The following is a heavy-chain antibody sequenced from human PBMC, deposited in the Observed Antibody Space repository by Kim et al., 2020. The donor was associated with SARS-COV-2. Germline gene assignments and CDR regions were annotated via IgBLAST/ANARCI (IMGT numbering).Heavy chain of an antibody. CDR2: KANNYAT. D-gene: IGHD6-25*01. CDR3: TSLITA. J-gene: IGHJ4*02. V-gene: IGHV3-73*01. Sequence: KANNYATAYGASVKGRFNISRDDSKNTAYLQMNSLKTEDTAVYYCTSLITAWGQGTLVTVSS.